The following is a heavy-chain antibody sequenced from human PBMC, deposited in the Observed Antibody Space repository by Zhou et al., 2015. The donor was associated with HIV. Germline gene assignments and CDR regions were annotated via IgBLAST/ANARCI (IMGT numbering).Heavy chain of an antibody. V-gene: IGHV1-69*01. D-gene: IGHD5-18*01. CDR2: IIPIFGTA. Sequence: QVQLVQSGAEVKKPGSSVKVSCKASGGTFSSYAISWVRQAPGQGLEWMGGIIPIFGTANYAQKFQGRVTITADESTSTAYMELSSLRSEDTAVYYCAREGGGYSYGRDDAFDIWGQGTMVTVSS. CDR3: AREGGGYSYGRDDAFDI. CDR1: GGTFSSYA. J-gene: IGHJ3*02.